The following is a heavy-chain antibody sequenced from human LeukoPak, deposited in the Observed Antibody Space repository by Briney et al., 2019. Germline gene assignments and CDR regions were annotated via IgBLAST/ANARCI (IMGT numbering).Heavy chain of an antibody. D-gene: IGHD6-13*01. CDR2: MSNSGST. Sequence: SETLSLTCTVSGGSIRNYYWSWIRQPPGKGLEWIGYMSNSGSTNYNSSLKSRVTISIDTSKNQFSLELSSVTAADTAVYYCARGRDSSSWYFSYWGQGTLVTVSS. V-gene: IGHV4-59*01. CDR3: ARGRDSSSWYFSY. CDR1: GGSIRNYY. J-gene: IGHJ4*02.